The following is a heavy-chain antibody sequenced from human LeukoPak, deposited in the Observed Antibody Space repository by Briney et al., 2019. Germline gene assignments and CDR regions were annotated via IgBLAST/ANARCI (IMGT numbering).Heavy chain of an antibody. CDR3: VRGPYDSSLRIYYYYMDV. J-gene: IGHJ6*03. Sequence: SGGSLRLSCAASGFTFSSYAMHWVRQAPGKGLEYVSAISSNGGSTYYANSVKGRFTISRDNSKNTLYLQMGSLRAEDMAVYYCVRGPYDSSLRIYYYYMDVWGKGTTVTVSS. D-gene: IGHD3-22*01. CDR2: ISSNGGST. V-gene: IGHV3-64*01. CDR1: GFTFSSYA.